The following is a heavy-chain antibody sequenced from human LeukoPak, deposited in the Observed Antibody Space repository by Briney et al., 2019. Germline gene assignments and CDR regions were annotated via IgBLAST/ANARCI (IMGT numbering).Heavy chain of an antibody. V-gene: IGHV1-2*02. CDR1: GYTFTSYA. CDR3: ARDRRVFGVVIINWFDP. D-gene: IGHD3-3*01. J-gene: IGHJ5*02. Sequence: ASVKVSCKASGYTFTSYAMNWARQAPGQGLEWMGWINPNSGGTNYAQKFQGRVTMTRDTSISTAYMELSRLRSDDTAVYYCARDRRVFGVVIINWFDPWGQGTLVTVSS. CDR2: INPNSGGT.